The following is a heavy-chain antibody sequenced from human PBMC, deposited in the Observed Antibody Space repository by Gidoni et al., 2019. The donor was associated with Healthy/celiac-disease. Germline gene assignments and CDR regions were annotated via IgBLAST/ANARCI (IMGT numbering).Heavy chain of an antibody. D-gene: IGHD1-26*01. CDR1: GGSISSYY. V-gene: IGHV4-59*01. J-gene: IGHJ4*02. Sequence: QVQLQVSGPALLKPSETLSLTCALSGGSISSYYWSWIRQPPGKGRGWIRYIYYSGSTNYNTSRKSRVTISVDTSKNQFSQKLSSVTAADTAVYYCARDGKVGAVDYWGQGTLVTVSS. CDR3: ARDGKVGAVDY. CDR2: IYYSGST.